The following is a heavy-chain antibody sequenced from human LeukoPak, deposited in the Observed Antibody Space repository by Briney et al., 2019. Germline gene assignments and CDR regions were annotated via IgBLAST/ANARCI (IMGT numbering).Heavy chain of an antibody. Sequence: GESLRLSCASSGFTFDDYAMNWVRQVPGRGLEWVSGINWNGRITEYADSVKDRFTISRQNTKNSLYLYMNNLGGEDTALYFCARGSVQLWLRDTYYYMDVWGKGTTVTVSS. CDR1: GFTFDDYA. J-gene: IGHJ6*03. CDR3: ARGSVQLWLRDTYYYMDV. V-gene: IGHV3-20*04. CDR2: INWNGRIT. D-gene: IGHD5-18*01.